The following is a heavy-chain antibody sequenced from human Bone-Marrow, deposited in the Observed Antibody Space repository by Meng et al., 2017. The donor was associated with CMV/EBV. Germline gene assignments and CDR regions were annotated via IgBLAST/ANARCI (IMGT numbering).Heavy chain of an antibody. Sequence: GESLKISCAASGFTFDDYAMHWVRQAPGKGLEWVSLISWDGGSTYYADSVKGRFTISRDNSKNSLYLQMNSLRAEDTAVYYCVRGYGDLYVDLWGQGTLVTVSS. V-gene: IGHV3-43D*03. CDR3: VRGYGDLYVDL. J-gene: IGHJ4*02. CDR2: ISWDGGST. D-gene: IGHD4-17*01. CDR1: GFTFDDYA.